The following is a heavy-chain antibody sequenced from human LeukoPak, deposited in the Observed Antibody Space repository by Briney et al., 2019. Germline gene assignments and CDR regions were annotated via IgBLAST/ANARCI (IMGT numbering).Heavy chain of an antibody. Sequence: SETLSLTCTVSGGSISSYYWSWIRQPPGKGLEWIGYIYYSGSTNYNPSLKSRVTISVDTSKNQFSLKLSSVTAADTAVYYCARVSGGWYYYYGMDAWGQGTTVTVSS. CDR3: ARVSGGWYYYYGMDA. J-gene: IGHJ6*02. V-gene: IGHV4-59*01. CDR2: IYYSGST. CDR1: GGSISSYY. D-gene: IGHD2-15*01.